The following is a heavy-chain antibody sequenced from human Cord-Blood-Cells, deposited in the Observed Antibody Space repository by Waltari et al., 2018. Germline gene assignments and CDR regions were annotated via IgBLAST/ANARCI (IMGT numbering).Heavy chain of an antibody. D-gene: IGHD3-16*01. V-gene: IGHV1-2*02. CDR1: GYTFTVYY. Sequence: QVQLVQSGAEVKKTRASEKVTCKASGYTFTVYYIHSVRKAPGQGLDWMGWIDPNSGGTNYAQKFKGRVTMTKDTSISTEYMELSRLRSDDMDVYYCVGLDLGHAFDIWGQGTMVTVSS. CDR3: VGLDLGHAFDI. J-gene: IGHJ3*02. CDR2: IDPNSGGT.